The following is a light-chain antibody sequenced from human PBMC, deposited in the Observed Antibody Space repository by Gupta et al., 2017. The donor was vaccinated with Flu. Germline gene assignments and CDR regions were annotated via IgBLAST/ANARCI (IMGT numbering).Light chain of an antibody. J-gene: IGKJ5*01. CDR3: QQSYSYPPVT. V-gene: IGKV1-39*01. CDR2: AAS. CDR1: QNISTF. Sequence: SSLSASVGDRVSITCRASQNISTFLNWYQQNPGKAPKFLIYAASALPSGVPSRFSGRGSGTDFTLTINNLQPEDFATYYCQQSYSYPPVTFGQGTRLEIK.